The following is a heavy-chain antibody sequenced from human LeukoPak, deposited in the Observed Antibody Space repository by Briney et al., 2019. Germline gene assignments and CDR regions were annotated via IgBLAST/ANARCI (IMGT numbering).Heavy chain of an antibody. V-gene: IGHV3-11*04. CDR2: VSSSGTTI. J-gene: IGHJ6*02. CDR1: GFTFSDYH. CDR3: ARDVRDSGYDWYYYGMDV. D-gene: IGHD5-12*01. Sequence: GGSLRLSCAASGFTFSDYHMTWIRQASGKGLEWVSYVSSSGTTIYYADFVKGRFTISRDNAKNSLYLQMNSLRAEDTAVYYCARDVRDSGYDWYYYGMDVWGQGTTVTVSS.